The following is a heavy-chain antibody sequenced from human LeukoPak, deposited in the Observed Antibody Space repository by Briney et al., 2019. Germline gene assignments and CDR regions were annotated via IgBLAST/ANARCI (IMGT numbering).Heavy chain of an antibody. D-gene: IGHD5-12*01. Sequence: SETLSLTCAVYGGPFSGYYWSWTRQAPGRGLEWIGEINHSGSTNYNPSLKSRVTISVETSKNQFSLKLSSVTAADTAVYYCARVDIVATMAPFDPWGQGNLVTVSS. V-gene: IGHV4-34*01. CDR2: INHSGST. CDR3: ARVDIVATMAPFDP. CDR1: GGPFSGYY. J-gene: IGHJ5*02.